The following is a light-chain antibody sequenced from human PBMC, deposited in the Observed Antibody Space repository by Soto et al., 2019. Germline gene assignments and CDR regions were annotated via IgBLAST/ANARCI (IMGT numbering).Light chain of an antibody. Sequence: QSALTQPASVSGSPGQSITISCTGTSGDIGSYNRVSWYQQHPGKAPKLIIYEVTDRPSGVSNRFSGSKSGNTASLTISGLQAEDEAEYYCSSYTNINTRACVFGTGTKHPVL. CDR2: EVT. J-gene: IGLJ1*01. CDR3: SSYTNINTRACV. CDR1: SGDIGSYNR. V-gene: IGLV2-14*01.